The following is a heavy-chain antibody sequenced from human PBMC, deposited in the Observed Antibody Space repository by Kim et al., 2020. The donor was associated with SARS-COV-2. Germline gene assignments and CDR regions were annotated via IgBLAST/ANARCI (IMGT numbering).Heavy chain of an antibody. V-gene: IGHV1-18*04. J-gene: IGHJ4*02. CDR2: ISTYNGNT. D-gene: IGHD2-15*01. Sequence: ASVKVSCQASGYTFITYGISWMRQAPGQGPEWMGWISTYNGNTDYAQKFQGRVTLTTDASTSTAYMELRSLRSDDTAMYYCARDPKESRWHTGLDYWGQGTLVTVSS. CDR3: ARDPKESRWHTGLDY. CDR1: GYTFITYG.